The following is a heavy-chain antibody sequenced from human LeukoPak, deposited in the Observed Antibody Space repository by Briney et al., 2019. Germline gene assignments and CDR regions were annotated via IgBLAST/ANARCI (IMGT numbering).Heavy chain of an antibody. CDR3: ARGGRDCSSTSCYDGFDY. J-gene: IGHJ4*02. Sequence: SVKVSYKASGGTFSSYAISWVRQAPGQGLEWTGGIIPIFGTANYAQKFQGRVTITADESTSTAYMELSSLRSEDTAVYYCARGGRDCSSTSCYDGFDYWGQGTLVTVSS. CDR2: IIPIFGTA. CDR1: GGTFSSYA. D-gene: IGHD2-2*01. V-gene: IGHV1-69*13.